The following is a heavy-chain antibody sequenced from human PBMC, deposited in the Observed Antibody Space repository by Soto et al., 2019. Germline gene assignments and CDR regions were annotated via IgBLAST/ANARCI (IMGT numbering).Heavy chain of an antibody. CDR3: ARDPTRSSGGA. Sequence: PSETLSLTCTVSGGSISSYYWSWIRQPPGKGLEWIGYIYYSGSTNYNPSLKSRVTISVDTSKNQFSLKLSSVTAADTAVYYCARDPTRSSGGAWGQGTLVTVSS. V-gene: IGHV4-59*01. CDR2: IYYSGST. CDR1: GGSISSYY. D-gene: IGHD6-19*01. J-gene: IGHJ4*02.